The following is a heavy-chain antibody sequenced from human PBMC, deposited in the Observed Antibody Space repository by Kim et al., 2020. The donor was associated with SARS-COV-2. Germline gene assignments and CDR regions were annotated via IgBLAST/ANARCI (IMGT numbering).Heavy chain of an antibody. V-gene: IGHV1-3*01. CDR3: ARDLFHTGFDY. Sequence: NTKFSQQFQGRVTFTKETSANTAYMELSSLGSEDTAVYYCARDLFHTGFDYWGQGTLVAVSS. CDR2: NT. J-gene: IGHJ4*02. D-gene: IGHD2-8*02.